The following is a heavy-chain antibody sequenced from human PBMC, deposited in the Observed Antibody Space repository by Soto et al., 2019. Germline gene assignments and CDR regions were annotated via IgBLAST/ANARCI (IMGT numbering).Heavy chain of an antibody. J-gene: IGHJ4*02. V-gene: IGHV3-74*01. Sequence: EVQLVESGGGLVQPGGSLRLSCAASGVTFSSYWMDWVRQAPGKGLVWVSRIKSDGTNIRYADSVKGRFTISRDNAKKRLYLQMNSLRAEDTAVYFCMIHQGYWGQGTLVTVSS. CDR1: GVTFSSYW. CDR2: IKSDGTNI. D-gene: IGHD3-16*01. CDR3: MIHQGY.